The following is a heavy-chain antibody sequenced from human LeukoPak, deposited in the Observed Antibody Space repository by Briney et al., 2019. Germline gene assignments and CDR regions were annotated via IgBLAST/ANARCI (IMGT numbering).Heavy chain of an antibody. J-gene: IGHJ4*02. CDR1: GFTSSSYS. Sequence: HPGGSLRLSCAASGFTSSSYSMNWVRQAPGKGLEWVSYISSSSSTIYYADSVKGRFTISRDNAKNSLYLQMNSLRAEDTAVYYCARDLYYRWSPFDYWGQGTLVTVSS. CDR2: ISSSSSTI. V-gene: IGHV3-48*01. CDR3: ARDLYYRWSPFDY. D-gene: IGHD3-10*01.